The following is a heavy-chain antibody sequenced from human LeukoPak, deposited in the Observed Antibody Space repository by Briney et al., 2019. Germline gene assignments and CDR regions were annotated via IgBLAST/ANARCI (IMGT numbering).Heavy chain of an antibody. CDR1: GLTFSSHA. Sequence: PGGSLRLSCAASGLTFSSHAMNWVRQAPGRGLEWVSYISGGGEDTHYADSVRGRFTVSRDNSKNTLFLLMSSLKDEDTAFYYCAKTPASDFWGPFDYWGQGTLVSVSS. V-gene: IGHV3-23*01. D-gene: IGHD7-27*01. CDR3: AKTPASDFWGPFDY. J-gene: IGHJ4*02. CDR2: ISGGGEDT.